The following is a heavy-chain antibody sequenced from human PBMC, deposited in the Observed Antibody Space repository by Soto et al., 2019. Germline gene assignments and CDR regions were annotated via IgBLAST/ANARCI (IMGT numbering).Heavy chain of an antibody. J-gene: IGHJ4*02. CDR3: ARVTAGSGSYQIDL. V-gene: IGHV3-21*02. D-gene: IGHD3-10*01. CDR2: IGRVSTYI. CDR1: GFPFSTFS. Sequence: QLVESGGGLVKPGGSLRLSGWASGFPFSTFSLNWIRQAPGKGLEWVSSIGRVSTYIYYADSVRGRFTVSRDNAKNSVYLQMNGLTAEDSGIYYCARVTAGSGSYQIDLWGQGTLVTVSS.